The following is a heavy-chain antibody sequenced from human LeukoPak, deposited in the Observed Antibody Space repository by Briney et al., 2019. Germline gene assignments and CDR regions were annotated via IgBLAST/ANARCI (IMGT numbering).Heavy chain of an antibody. CDR2: IIPIFGTA. D-gene: IGHD2-15*01. Sequence: GASVKVSFKASGGTFSSYAISWVRQAPGQGLEWMGGIIPIFGTANYAQKFQGRVTITADESTSTAYMELRSLRSEDTAVYYCASGPLEAIVVVVAATRTPYYGMDVWGKGTTVPVSS. CDR3: ASGPLEAIVVVVAATRTPYYGMDV. CDR1: GGTFSSYA. J-gene: IGHJ6*04. V-gene: IGHV1-69*13.